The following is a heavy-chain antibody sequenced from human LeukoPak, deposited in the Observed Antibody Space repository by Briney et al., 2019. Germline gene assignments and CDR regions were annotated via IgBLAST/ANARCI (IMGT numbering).Heavy chain of an antibody. CDR1: GFTFSSYS. CDR3: AKDQAYYDILTGYYQHHNWFDP. CDR2: ISSSSSYI. D-gene: IGHD3-9*01. V-gene: IGHV3-21*04. J-gene: IGHJ5*02. Sequence: GGSLRLSCAASGFTFSSYSMNWVRKAPGKGRDWVSSISSSSSYIYYADSVKGRFTISRDNSKNSLYLQMNSLRTEDTALYYCAKDQAYYDILTGYYQHHNWFDPWGQGTLVTVSS.